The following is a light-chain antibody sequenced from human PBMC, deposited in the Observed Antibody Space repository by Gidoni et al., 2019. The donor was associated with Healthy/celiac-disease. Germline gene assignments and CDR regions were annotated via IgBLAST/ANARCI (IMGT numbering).Light chain of an antibody. CDR1: QDISNY. CDR3: QQYDNRLFT. V-gene: IGKV1-33*01. Sequence: DIQMTQSPSSLSASVGDRVTITCQASQDISNYLNWYQQKPGKAPKLLIYDASNLETGVPSRFSGSGSGTDLTFTISSLQPEDIATYYCQQYDNRLFTFGPGTKVDIK. J-gene: IGKJ3*01. CDR2: DAS.